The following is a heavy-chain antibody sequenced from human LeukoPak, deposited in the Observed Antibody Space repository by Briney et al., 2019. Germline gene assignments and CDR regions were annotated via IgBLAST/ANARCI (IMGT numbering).Heavy chain of an antibody. CDR2: ITGSGSAT. Sequence: PGGSLRLSCAASGFTFSFYEMNWVRQAPGMGLEWVSHITGSGSATYYADSVMGRFTISRDNGKNSVYLEMNSLRAEDTAVYYCARGASVAARPGFYYGMDVWGQGTTVTVSS. V-gene: IGHV3-48*03. J-gene: IGHJ6*02. D-gene: IGHD6-6*01. CDR1: GFTFSFYE. CDR3: ARGASVAARPGFYYGMDV.